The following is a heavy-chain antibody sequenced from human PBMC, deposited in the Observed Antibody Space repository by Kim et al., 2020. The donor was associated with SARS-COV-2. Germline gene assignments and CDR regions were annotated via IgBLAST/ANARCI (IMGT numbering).Heavy chain of an antibody. Sequence: SETLSLTCTVSGGSISYYYWSWIRQPPGKGLEWIGYVFDSGSTKYNLSLKSRVTISLDTSKKQFSLQLTSVTAADTAVYYCARGKYYYDGSGNPRFWYF. J-gene: IGHJ2*01. D-gene: IGHD3-22*01. CDR3: ARGKYYYDGSGNPRFWYF. CDR1: GGSISYYY. CDR2: VFDSGST. V-gene: IGHV4-59*01.